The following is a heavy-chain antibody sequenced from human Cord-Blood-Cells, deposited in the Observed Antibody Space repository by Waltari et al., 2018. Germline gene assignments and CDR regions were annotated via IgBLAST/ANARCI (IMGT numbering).Heavy chain of an antibody. CDR1: GVTFSSYA. D-gene: IGHD1-26*01. V-gene: IGHV3-23*01. CDR3: AKGRSSGSYLDY. J-gene: IGHJ4*02. Sequence: EGQLLESGGGLVQPGWSLSLSRAASGVTFSSYAMTCVRQAPGKGLEWVPAINGSGGSTYYADSVKGRFTISRDNSKNTLYLQMNSLRAEDTAVYYCAKGRSSGSYLDYWGQGTLVTVSS. CDR2: INGSGGST.